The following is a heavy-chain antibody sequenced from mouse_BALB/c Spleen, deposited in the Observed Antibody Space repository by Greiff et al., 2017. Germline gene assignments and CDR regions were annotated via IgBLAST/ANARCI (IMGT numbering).Heavy chain of an antibody. CDR1: GYAFTSYW. CDR2: IYPGDGDT. CDR3: AKSNGNYFDD. D-gene: IGHD2-1*01. V-gene: IGHV1-80*01. J-gene: IGHJ2*01. Sequence: VQLQQSGAELVRPGSSVKISCKASGYAFTSYWMNWVKQRPGQGLEWIGQIYPGDGDTNYNGKFKGKATLTADKSSSTAYMQLSSLTSEDSAVYICAKSNGNYFDDWGQGTTLTVSS.